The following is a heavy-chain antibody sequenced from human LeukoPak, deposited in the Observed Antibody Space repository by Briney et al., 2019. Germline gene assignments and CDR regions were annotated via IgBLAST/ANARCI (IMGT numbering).Heavy chain of an antibody. J-gene: IGHJ6*03. CDR2: IIPIFGTA. CDR3: ASHYGEGYYYYYMDV. D-gene: IGHD4-17*01. Sequence: SVKVSCMASGGTFSSYAISWVRQAPGQGLEWMGGIIPIFGTANYAQKFQGRVTITTDESTSTAYMELSSLRSEDTAVYYCASHYGEGYYYYYMDVWGKGTTVTVSS. CDR1: GGTFSSYA. V-gene: IGHV1-69*05.